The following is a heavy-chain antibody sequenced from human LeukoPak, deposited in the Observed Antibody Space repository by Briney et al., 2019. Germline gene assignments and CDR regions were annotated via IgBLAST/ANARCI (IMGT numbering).Heavy chain of an antibody. CDR2: INSDGSTT. Sequence: PGGSLRLSCAASGFTFSSYWMHWVRQAPGKGLVWVSRINSDGSTTSYADSVKGRFTISRDNAKNTLFLQMNSLRAEDTAAYYCARDLSTTSSWPYWGQGTLVTVSS. V-gene: IGHV3-74*01. J-gene: IGHJ4*02. D-gene: IGHD6-13*01. CDR3: ARDLSTTSSWPY. CDR1: GFTFSSYW.